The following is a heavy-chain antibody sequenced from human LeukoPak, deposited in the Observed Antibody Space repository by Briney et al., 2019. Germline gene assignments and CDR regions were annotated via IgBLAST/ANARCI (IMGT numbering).Heavy chain of an antibody. J-gene: IGHJ6*03. CDR3: ARGPLYYYYYYYIDV. Sequence: VASVKVSCKASGYTFTSYDINWVRQATGQGLEWMGWMNPNSGNTGYAQKFQGRVTITRNTSISTAYMELSSLRSEDTAVYYCARGPLYYYYYYYIDVWGKGTTVTVSS. CDR1: GYTFTSYD. V-gene: IGHV1-8*03. CDR2: MNPNSGNT.